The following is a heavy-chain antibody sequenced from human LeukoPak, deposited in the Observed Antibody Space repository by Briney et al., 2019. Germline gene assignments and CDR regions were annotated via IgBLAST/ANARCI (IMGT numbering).Heavy chain of an antibody. V-gene: IGHV3-48*03. CDR2: INSGATSE. CDR3: ARVICAGGSCFQNDY. Sequence: GGSLRLSCTASGFIFSNFEMNWVRQAPGKGLQWVAYINSGATSEYYADSVKGRFTISRDNAKNSLYLQMNSLGVQDTAIYYCARVICAGGSCFQNDYWGQGTLVTVSS. D-gene: IGHD2-8*02. CDR1: GFIFSNFE. J-gene: IGHJ4*02.